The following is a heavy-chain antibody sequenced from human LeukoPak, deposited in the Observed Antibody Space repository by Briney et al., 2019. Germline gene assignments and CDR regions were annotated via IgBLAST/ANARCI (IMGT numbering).Heavy chain of an antibody. CDR2: INGNNGGT. CDR3: SGTQTIAAAGIIGIDY. J-gene: IGHJ4*02. D-gene: IGHD6-13*01. V-gene: IGHV1-2*02. CDR1: VYTFTHYY. Sequence: GASIKVSCKPSVYTFTHYYIHWVRQAPGQGLDWMEWINGNNGGTNYAQKVQGRVTMTKDTPISTAYMELSRLRSEYTAVHDWSGTQTIAAAGIIGIDYWGQGTLVTVYS.